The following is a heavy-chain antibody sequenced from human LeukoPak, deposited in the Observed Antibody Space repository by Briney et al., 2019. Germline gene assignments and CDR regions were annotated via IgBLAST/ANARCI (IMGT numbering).Heavy chain of an antibody. D-gene: IGHD6-6*01. J-gene: IGHJ4*02. CDR1: GFTFGSHT. V-gene: IGHV3-23*01. CDR3: AKTRTMIEFEYSSSSAFDS. CDR2: ISGSGDST. Sequence: GGSLGLSCAATGFTFGSHTMSWVRQAPGKGLEWFSSISGSGDSTYYADSVKGRFTLSRDNSKNTLYLQINSLRAEDTAIYFCAKTRTMIEFEYSSSSAFDSWGQGTLVTVSS.